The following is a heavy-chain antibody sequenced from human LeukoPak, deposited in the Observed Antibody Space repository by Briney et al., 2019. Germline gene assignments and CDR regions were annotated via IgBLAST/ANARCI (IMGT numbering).Heavy chain of an antibody. V-gene: IGHV3-64*01. J-gene: IGHJ4*02. CDR1: GFTFSSYA. CDR2: ISSNGGST. D-gene: IGHD2-15*01. CDR3: ARSIGGSCPDY. Sequence: GGSLRLSCAASGFTFSSYAMHWVRQAPGKGLEYVSAISSNGGSTYYANSVKGRFTISRDNSKNTPYLQMGSLRAEDMAVYYCARSIGGSCPDYWGQGTLVTVSS.